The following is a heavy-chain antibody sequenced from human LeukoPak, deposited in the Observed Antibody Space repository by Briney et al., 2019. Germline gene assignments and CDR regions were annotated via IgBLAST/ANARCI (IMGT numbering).Heavy chain of an antibody. J-gene: IGHJ5*02. CDR1: GGSISSYY. D-gene: IGHD1-26*01. Sequence: KPSETLSLTRTVSGGSISSYYWSWIRQPPGKGLEWIGYIYYSGSTNYNPSLKSRVTISVDTSKNQFSLKLSSVTAADTAVYYCARGASGSYFWFDPWGQGTLVTVSS. CDR3: ARGASGSYFWFDP. V-gene: IGHV4-59*01. CDR2: IYYSGST.